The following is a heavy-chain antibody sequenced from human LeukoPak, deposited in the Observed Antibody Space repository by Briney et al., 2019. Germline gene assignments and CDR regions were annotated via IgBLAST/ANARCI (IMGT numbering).Heavy chain of an antibody. CDR2: IWYDGSNK. Sequence: GGSLRLSCAASGFTFSSYGMHWVRQAPGKGLEWVAVIWYDGSNKYYADSVKGRFTISRDNSKNTLYLQTNSLRAEDTAVYYCAKDQGVYYYYMDVWGKGTTVTVSS. D-gene: IGHD3-16*01. CDR3: AKDQGVYYYYMDV. J-gene: IGHJ6*03. V-gene: IGHV3-33*06. CDR1: GFTFSSYG.